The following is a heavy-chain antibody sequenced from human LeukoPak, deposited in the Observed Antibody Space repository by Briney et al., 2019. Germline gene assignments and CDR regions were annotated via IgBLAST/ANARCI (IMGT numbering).Heavy chain of an antibody. D-gene: IGHD6-19*01. V-gene: IGHV4-38-2*02. CDR3: ARLDGGYSSGWYPSFDY. J-gene: IGHJ4*02. CDR2: IYHSGST. Sequence: PSETLSLTCTVSGYSISSGYYWGWIRPPPGKGLEWIGSIYHSGSTYYNPSLKSRVTISVDTSKNQFSLKLSSVTAADTAVYYCARLDGGYSSGWYPSFDYWGQGTLVTVSS. CDR1: GYSISSGYY.